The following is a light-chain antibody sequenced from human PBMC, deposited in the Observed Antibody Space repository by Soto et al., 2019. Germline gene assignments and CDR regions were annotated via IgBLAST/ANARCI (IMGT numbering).Light chain of an antibody. Sequence: DIQMTQSPSSLSASVGDRVTITCRASESIRNNLNWYQQKPGKAPKLLIYAASTLQSGVPSRFSGGGSGTQFTLTIGSLQPEGFTTYYCQQTYSTPRGAFGQGTKVEFK. CDR1: ESIRNN. CDR2: AAS. CDR3: QQTYSTPRGA. J-gene: IGKJ1*01. V-gene: IGKV1-39*01.